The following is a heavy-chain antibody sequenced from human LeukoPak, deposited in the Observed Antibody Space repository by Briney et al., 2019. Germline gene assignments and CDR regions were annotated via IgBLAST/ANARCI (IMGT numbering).Heavy chain of an antibody. CDR1: GGSISSYY. V-gene: IGHV4-59*08. CDR2: IYYSGST. Sequence: SETLSLTCTVSGGSISSYYWSWIRQPPGKGLEWIGYIYYSGSTNYNPSLKSRVTISVDTSKNQFSLKLSSVTAADTAVYYCARLRSSSWNDAFDIWGQGTMVTVSS. D-gene: IGHD6-13*01. J-gene: IGHJ3*02. CDR3: ARLRSSSWNDAFDI.